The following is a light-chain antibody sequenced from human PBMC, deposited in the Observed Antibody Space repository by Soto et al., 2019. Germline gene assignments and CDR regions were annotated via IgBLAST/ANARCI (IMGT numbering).Light chain of an antibody. CDR2: GAS. V-gene: IGKV3-15*01. Sequence: IVMTQSPATRSVSPGERATLSCRASQRVSITLAWYQQKPGQAPRLLIYGASTRATGSPARFSGSGSGTEFTLTNSSLQSEDFVVYYCQQYNSWPPITFGQGTRLEIK. J-gene: IGKJ5*01. CDR3: QQYNSWPPIT. CDR1: QRVSIT.